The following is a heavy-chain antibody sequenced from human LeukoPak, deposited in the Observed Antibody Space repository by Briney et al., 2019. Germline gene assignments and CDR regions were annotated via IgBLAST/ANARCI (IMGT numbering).Heavy chain of an antibody. Sequence: SETLSLTCTVSGGSVNSYYWSWISQPAGEGLEWIGRMFTGGSANYNPSLKSRVTMSVDTSKNQFSLKLSSVTAADTAIYYCARDRSMDGSQYRWYFDLWGRGTLVTVSS. CDR3: ARDRSMDGSQYRWYFDL. CDR2: MFTGGSA. D-gene: IGHD1-26*01. V-gene: IGHV4-4*07. CDR1: GGSVNSYY. J-gene: IGHJ2*01.